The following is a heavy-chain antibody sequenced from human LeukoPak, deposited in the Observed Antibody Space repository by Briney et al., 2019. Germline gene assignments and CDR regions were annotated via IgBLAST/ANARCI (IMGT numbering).Heavy chain of an antibody. V-gene: IGHV3-66*02. CDR3: AREAYYHDSSGYYYPDY. CDR2: IYSGDST. D-gene: IGHD3-22*01. CDR1: GFTVSTNY. Sequence: PGGSLRLSCAASGFTVSTNYMSWGRQAPGMGLEWGSIIYSGDSTSYTDSVKGRFTISRDSSKNTSYLQMNSLRAEDTAVYFCAREAYYHDSSGYYYPDYWGQGTLVTVSS. J-gene: IGHJ4*02.